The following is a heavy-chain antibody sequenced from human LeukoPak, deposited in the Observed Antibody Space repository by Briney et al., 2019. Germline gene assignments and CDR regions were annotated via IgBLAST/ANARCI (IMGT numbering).Heavy chain of an antibody. D-gene: IGHD6-13*01. CDR1: GGSFSSYY. J-gene: IGHJ4*02. Sequence: SETLSLTCAVYGGSFSSYYWSWIRQPPGKGLEWIGEINHSGSTNYNPSLKSRVTISVDTSKNQFSLKLSSVTAADTAVYYCARETLAAAGTLSFDYWGQGTLVTVSS. CDR3: ARETLAAAGTLSFDY. V-gene: IGHV4-34*01. CDR2: INHSGST.